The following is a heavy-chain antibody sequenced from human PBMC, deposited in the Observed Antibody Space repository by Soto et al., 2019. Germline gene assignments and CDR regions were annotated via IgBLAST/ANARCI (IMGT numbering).Heavy chain of an antibody. J-gene: IGHJ5*02. CDR2: IYYSGST. V-gene: IGHV4-39*01. D-gene: IGHD3-3*01. Sequence: QLQLQESGPGLVKPSETLSLTCTVSGGSISSSSYYWGWIRQPPGKGLEWIGSIYYSGSTYYNPSLKSRVTISVDTSKNQFSLKLSSVTAADTAVYYCARQSRLRGYPNWFDPWGQGTLVTVSS. CDR3: ARQSRLRGYPNWFDP. CDR1: GGSISSSSYY.